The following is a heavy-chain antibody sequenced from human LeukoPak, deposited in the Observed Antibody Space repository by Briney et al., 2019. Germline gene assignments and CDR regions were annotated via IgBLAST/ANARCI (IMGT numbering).Heavy chain of an antibody. V-gene: IGHV1-2*02. J-gene: IGHJ6*03. CDR2: INPNSGGT. D-gene: IGHD1-26*01. CDR3: ARVGRRGADYYYMDV. Sequence: ASVKVSCKASGYTFTGYYMHWVRQAPGQGLEWMGWINPNSGGTNYAQKFQGRVTMTRDTSISTAYMELSRLRSDDTAVYYCARVGRRGADYYYMDVWGKGTTVTVSS. CDR1: GYTFTGYY.